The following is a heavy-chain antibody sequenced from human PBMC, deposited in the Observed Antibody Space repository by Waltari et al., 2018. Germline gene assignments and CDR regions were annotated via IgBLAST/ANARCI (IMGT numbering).Heavy chain of an antibody. V-gene: IGHV3-23*03. CDR3: AHGIYYFDY. CDR1: GFTFDDYA. CDR2: IYSGGGT. Sequence: EVQLLESGGGLVQPGRSLRLSCAASGFTFDDYAMHWVRQAPGKGLEWVSVIYSGGGTDYADSVKGRFTISRDDSKNTLYLQMNSLRPEDTAVYYCAHGIYYFDYWGQGTLVTVSS. J-gene: IGHJ4*02.